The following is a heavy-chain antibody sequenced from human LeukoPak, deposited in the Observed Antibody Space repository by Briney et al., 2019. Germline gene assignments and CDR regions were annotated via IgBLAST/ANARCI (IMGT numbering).Heavy chain of an antibody. CDR3: ARDFSGYRSSRYDY. CDR2: IIPIFGTA. V-gene: IGHV1-69*05. J-gene: IGHJ4*02. Sequence: ASVKVFCKAAGGTFSSCAISWVRQTPGQGLEWMGGIIPIFGTANYAQKFQGRVTMTTDTSTSTAYMELRSLRSDDTAVCYCARDFSGYRSSRYDYWGQGTLVTVSS. D-gene: IGHD6-13*01. CDR1: GGTFSSCA.